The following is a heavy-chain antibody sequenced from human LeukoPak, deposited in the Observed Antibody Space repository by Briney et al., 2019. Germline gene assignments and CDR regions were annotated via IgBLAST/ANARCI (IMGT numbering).Heavy chain of an antibody. D-gene: IGHD6-19*01. CDR2: ISYDGSNK. CDR1: GFXFSSYG. V-gene: IGHV3-30*18. J-gene: IGHJ4*02. CDR3: AKDLGDWSAVAGDY. Sequence: PGRSLRLSCAASGFXFSSYGMHWVRQAPGKGLEWVAVISYDGSNKYYADSLKGRFTISRDNSKNTLYLQMNSLRAEDTAVYYCAKDLGDWSAVAGDYWGQGTLVTVSS.